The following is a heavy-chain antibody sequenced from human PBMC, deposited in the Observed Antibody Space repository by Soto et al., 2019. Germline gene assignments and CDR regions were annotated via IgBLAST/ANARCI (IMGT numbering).Heavy chain of an antibody. Sequence: QVQLVESGGGVVQPGRSLRLSCAASGFTFSSYGMHWVRQAPGKGLEWVAVISYDGSNKYYADSVKGRFTISRDNSKNPLYLQMNSLRAEDTAVYYCAKDGRDGFFDYWGQGTLVTVSS. CDR1: GFTFSSYG. J-gene: IGHJ4*02. CDR3: AKDGRDGFFDY. V-gene: IGHV3-30*18. CDR2: ISYDGSNK. D-gene: IGHD1-26*01.